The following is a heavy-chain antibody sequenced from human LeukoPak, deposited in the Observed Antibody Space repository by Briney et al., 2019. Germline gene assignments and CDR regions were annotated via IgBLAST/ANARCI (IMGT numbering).Heavy chain of an antibody. D-gene: IGHD3-22*01. V-gene: IGHV4-39*02. Sequence: SETLSLTCTVSGGSTSSGNYYWGWIRQPPGKGLEWIGGISSSGNTYYNPSLKSRITIFIDTSKNHFSLKLSSVTAADTAVYYCARDLEYYDSSGFPIYYYGMDVWGQGTTVTVSS. CDR3: ARDLEYYDSSGFPIYYYGMDV. J-gene: IGHJ6*02. CDR1: GGSTSSGNYY. CDR2: ISSSGNT.